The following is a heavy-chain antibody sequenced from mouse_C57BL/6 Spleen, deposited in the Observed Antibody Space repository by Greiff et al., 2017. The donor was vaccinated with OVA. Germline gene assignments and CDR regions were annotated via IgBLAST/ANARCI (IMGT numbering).Heavy chain of an antibody. CDR3: ARDYYGFFAY. CDR1: GFTFSDYG. Sequence: EVMLVESGGGLVKPGGSLKLSCAASGFTFSDYGMHWVRQAPEKGLEWVAYISSGSSTIYYADTVKGRFTISRDNAKNTLFLQMTSLRSEDTAMYYCARDYYGFFAYWGQGTLVTVSA. J-gene: IGHJ3*01. V-gene: IGHV5-17*01. D-gene: IGHD1-1*01. CDR2: ISSGSSTI.